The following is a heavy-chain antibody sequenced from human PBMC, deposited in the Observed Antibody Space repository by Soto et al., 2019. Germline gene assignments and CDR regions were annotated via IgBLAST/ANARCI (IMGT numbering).Heavy chain of an antibody. CDR1: GYSFTNYW. Sequence: LKISCKGSGYSFTNYWISWVRQMPGKGLEWMGRIDPTDSYTNYSPSFQGHVTISVDKSISTAYLQWSSLKASDTAMYYCARRYCSSASCPRNYYGMDVWGQGTTVTVSS. J-gene: IGHJ6*02. D-gene: IGHD2-2*01. V-gene: IGHV5-10-1*01. CDR2: IDPTDSYT. CDR3: ARRYCSSASCPRNYYGMDV.